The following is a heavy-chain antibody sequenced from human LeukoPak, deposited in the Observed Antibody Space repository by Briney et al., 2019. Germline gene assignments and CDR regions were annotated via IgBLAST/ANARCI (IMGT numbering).Heavy chain of an antibody. Sequence: ASVKVSCKASGGTFSSYAISRVRQAPGQGLEWMGGIIPIFGTANYAQKFQGRVTITADKSTSTAYMELSSLRSEDTAVYYCVRGYYYDSSGYNWGQGTLVTVSS. V-gene: IGHV1-69*06. CDR2: IIPIFGTA. CDR3: VRGYYYDSSGYN. J-gene: IGHJ4*02. CDR1: GGTFSSYA. D-gene: IGHD3-22*01.